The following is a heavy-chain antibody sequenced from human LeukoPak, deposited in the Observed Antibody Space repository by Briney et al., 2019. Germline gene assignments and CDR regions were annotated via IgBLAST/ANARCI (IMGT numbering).Heavy chain of an antibody. CDR2: ISSSSSYI. CDR3: ARENPATYYDILTGYPLYYGMDV. D-gene: IGHD3-9*01. J-gene: IGHJ6*02. V-gene: IGHV3-21*01. Sequence: PGGSLRLSCAASGFTFSSYSMNWVRQAPGKGLEWVSSISSSSSYIYYADSVKGRFTISRDNAKNSLYLQMNSLRAEDTAVYYCARENPATYYDILTGYPLYYGMDVWGQGTTVTVSS. CDR1: GFTFSSYS.